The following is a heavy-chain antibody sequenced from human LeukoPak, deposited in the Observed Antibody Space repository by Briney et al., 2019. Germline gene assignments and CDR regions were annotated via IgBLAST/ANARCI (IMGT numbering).Heavy chain of an antibody. V-gene: IGHV1-46*01. Sequence: GASVKVSCKASGYTFTSYYMHWVRQAPGQGLEWMGIINPSGGSTSYAQKFQGRVTMTRDMSTSTVYMELSSLRSEDAAVYYCARDDVEDFDYWGQGTLVTVSS. CDR3: ARDDVEDFDY. D-gene: IGHD2-21*01. CDR1: GYTFTSYY. J-gene: IGHJ4*02. CDR2: INPSGGST.